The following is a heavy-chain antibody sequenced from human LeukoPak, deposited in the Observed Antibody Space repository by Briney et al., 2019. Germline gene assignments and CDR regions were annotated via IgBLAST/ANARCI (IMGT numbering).Heavy chain of an antibody. CDR3: ARDYDFWSGYYSPTRGYFGY. D-gene: IGHD3-3*01. Sequence: GGSLRLSCAACGFTFSGSGMHWVRQAPGKGLEWVTFIRYDGSNKYYTDSVKGRFTISRDNSKNTLYLQMDSLRAEDTAVYYCARDYDFWSGYYSPTRGYFGYWGQGTLVTVSS. CDR1: GFTFSGSG. V-gene: IGHV3-30*02. J-gene: IGHJ4*02. CDR2: IRYDGSNK.